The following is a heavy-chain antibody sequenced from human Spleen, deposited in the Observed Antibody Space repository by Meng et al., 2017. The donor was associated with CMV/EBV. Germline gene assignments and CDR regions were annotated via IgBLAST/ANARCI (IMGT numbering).Heavy chain of an antibody. CDR1: GFSLSTSGVG. CDR3: AHRRDILTGYY. J-gene: IGHJ4*02. Sequence: TCPFSGFSLSTSGVGVGWIRQPPGKALEWLALIYWNDDKRYSPSLKSRLTITKDTSKNQVVLTMTNMDPVDTATYYCAHRRDILTGYYWGQGTLVTVSS. CDR2: IYWNDDK. V-gene: IGHV2-5*01. D-gene: IGHD3-9*01.